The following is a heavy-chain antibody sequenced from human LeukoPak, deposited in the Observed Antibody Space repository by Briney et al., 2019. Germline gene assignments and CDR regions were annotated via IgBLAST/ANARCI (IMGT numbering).Heavy chain of an antibody. CDR2: IYYSGST. CDR1: GGSISSHY. Sequence: SETLSLTCTVSGGSISSHYWSWIRQPPGKGLEWIGYIYYSGSTNYNPSLKSRVTISVDTSKNQFSLKLSSVTAADTAVYYCAREHYYMDVWGKGTTVTVSS. V-gene: IGHV4-59*11. J-gene: IGHJ6*03. CDR3: AREHYYMDV.